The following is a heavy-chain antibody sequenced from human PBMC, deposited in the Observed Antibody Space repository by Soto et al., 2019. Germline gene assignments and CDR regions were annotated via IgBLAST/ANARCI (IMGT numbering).Heavy chain of an antibody. V-gene: IGHV3-33*01. D-gene: IGHD6-19*01. CDR3: ARDVVTAVAGSVNWFDP. Sequence: GRSLRLYCAASGFSLRTYGMQWIGRSPGKGLEWVAFIWYDGTKKFYANSVKGRSTISKDNSNNILYLQMSGLRAEDTAVYYCARDVVTAVAGSVNWFDPWGQGTLVTVSS. CDR1: GFSLRTYG. CDR2: IWYDGTKK. J-gene: IGHJ5*02.